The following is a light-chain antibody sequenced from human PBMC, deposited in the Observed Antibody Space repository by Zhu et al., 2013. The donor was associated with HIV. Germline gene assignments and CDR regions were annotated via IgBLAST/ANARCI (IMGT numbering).Light chain of an antibody. V-gene: IGKV3-20*01. CDR1: QSVRSTC. CDR2: GAS. Sequence: EIVLTQSPGTLSLSPGERATLSCRASQSVRSTCLAWYQQKPGQSPRLLIYGASSRATGIPDRFSGSGSGTDFTLTISRLEPEDFAVYYCQQYGSSRLTFGQGTRLEIK. J-gene: IGKJ5*01. CDR3: QQYGSSRLT.